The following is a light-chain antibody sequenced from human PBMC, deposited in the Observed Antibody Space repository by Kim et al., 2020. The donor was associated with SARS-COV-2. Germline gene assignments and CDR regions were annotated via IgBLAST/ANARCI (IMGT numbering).Light chain of an antibody. V-gene: IGKV1-27*01. CDR2: AAS. Sequence: DIQMTQSPSSLSASVGDRVTITCRASQDISNYLDWYQQKPGKAPNLLIYAASILQSGVPSRFSGSGSGTDFTLTISSLQPEDVATYYCQQYNSVPLTFGGGTKVDIK. CDR1: QDISNY. CDR3: QQYNSVPLT. J-gene: IGKJ4*01.